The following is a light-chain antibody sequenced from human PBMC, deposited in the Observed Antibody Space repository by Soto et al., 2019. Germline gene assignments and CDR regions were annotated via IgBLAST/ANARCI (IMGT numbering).Light chain of an antibody. Sequence: DIQMTQSPSSLSASVEDRVIITCRASQSISNHLNWYQQKPGKAPKFLIYDVSTLESGVPSRFSGSGSGTEFTLTISSLQPEDFATYYCQQYNSYPITFGQGTRLEI. CDR1: QSISNH. CDR2: DVS. V-gene: IGKV1-16*01. CDR3: QQYNSYPIT. J-gene: IGKJ5*01.